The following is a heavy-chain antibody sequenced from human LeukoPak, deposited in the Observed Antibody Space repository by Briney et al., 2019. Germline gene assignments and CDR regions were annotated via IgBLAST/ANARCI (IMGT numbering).Heavy chain of an antibody. CDR1: GFTVSSNY. D-gene: IGHD2-15*01. V-gene: IGHV3-66*01. CDR3: ARGPVVAAPFDY. Sequence: SGGSLRLSCAASGFTVSSNYMSWVRQAPGKGLEWVSVIYSGGSTYYADSVKGRFTISRDNSKNTLYLQMNSLRAEDTAVYYCARGPVVAAPFDYWGQGTLVTVSS. CDR2: IYSGGST. J-gene: IGHJ4*02.